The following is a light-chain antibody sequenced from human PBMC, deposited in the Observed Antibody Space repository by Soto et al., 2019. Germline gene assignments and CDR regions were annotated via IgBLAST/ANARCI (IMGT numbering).Light chain of an antibody. CDR3: QKYNSAPWT. Sequence: DIQMTQSPSSLSASVGDRVTITCRASQGISNYLAWYQQTPGKVPKLLIYAASTLQSGVPSRFSGSGSWTDFTLTINSLQPEDVATYYCQKYNSAPWTFGQGTKVEIK. CDR1: QGISNY. V-gene: IGKV1-27*01. CDR2: AAS. J-gene: IGKJ1*01.